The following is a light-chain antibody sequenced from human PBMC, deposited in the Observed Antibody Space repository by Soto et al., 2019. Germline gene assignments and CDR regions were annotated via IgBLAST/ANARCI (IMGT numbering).Light chain of an antibody. CDR3: QQRSSWPT. Sequence: EIVLTQSPATLSLSPGERATLSCRASQSVASYLAWYQQKPGQAPRLLIYGASNRATGIPARFSGSGSGTDFTLTISSLEPEDFAVYYCQQRSSWPTFGQGTKVEIK. J-gene: IGKJ1*01. V-gene: IGKV3-11*01. CDR1: QSVASY. CDR2: GAS.